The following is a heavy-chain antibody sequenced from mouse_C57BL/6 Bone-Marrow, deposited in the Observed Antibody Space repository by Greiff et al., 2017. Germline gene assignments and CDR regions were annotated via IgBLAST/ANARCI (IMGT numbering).Heavy chain of an antibody. CDR3: ARQGRLRSFAY. V-gene: IGHV5-6*01. CDR1: GFTFSSYG. Sequence: EVQVVESGGDLVKPGGSLKLSCAASGFTFSSYGMSWVRQTPDKRLEWVATISSGGSYTYYPDSVKGRFTISRDNAKNTLYLQMSSLKSEDTAMYYCARQGRLRSFAYWGQGTLVTVSA. CDR2: ISSGGSYT. J-gene: IGHJ3*01. D-gene: IGHD1-1*01.